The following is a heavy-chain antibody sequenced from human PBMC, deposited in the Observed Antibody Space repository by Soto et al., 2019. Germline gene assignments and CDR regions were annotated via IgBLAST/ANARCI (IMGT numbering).Heavy chain of an antibody. CDR1: GYTFTSYD. V-gene: IGHV1-8*01. CDR3: ARGAMITFGGVIVP. Sequence: QVQLVQSGAEVKKPGASVKVSCKASGYTFTSYDINWVRQATGQGLEWMGWMNPNSGNTGYAQKLQGRVTMTRNTSISTAYMELSSLRTADTAVYYTARGAMITFGGVIVPWGPGSLVTASS. J-gene: IGHJ5*02. D-gene: IGHD3-16*01. CDR2: MNPNSGNT.